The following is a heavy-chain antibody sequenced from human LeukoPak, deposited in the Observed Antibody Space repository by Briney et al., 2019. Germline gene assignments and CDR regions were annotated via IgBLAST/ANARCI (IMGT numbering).Heavy chain of an antibody. D-gene: IGHD2-2*01. CDR1: GYTFTSYG. Sequence: ASVKVSCKASGYTFTSYGISWVRQAPGQGLEWMGWISAYNGNTNYAQKLQGRVTMTTDTSTSTAYMELRSLRSDDTAVYYCARLVVVPAAIVSVDYWGQGTLVTVSS. V-gene: IGHV1-18*01. J-gene: IGHJ4*02. CDR2: ISAYNGNT. CDR3: ARLVVVPAAIVSVDY.